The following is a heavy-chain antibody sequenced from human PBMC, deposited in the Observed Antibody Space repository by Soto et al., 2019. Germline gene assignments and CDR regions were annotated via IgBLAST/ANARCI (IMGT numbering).Heavy chain of an antibody. CDR2: IFSNDEK. V-gene: IGHV2-26*01. J-gene: IGHJ3*02. CDR3: ARFGLHLGELSLRDDAFDI. D-gene: IGHD3-16*02. Sequence: QVTLKESGPVLVKPTETLTLTCTVSGFSLSNARMGVSWIRQPPGKALEWLAHIFSNDEKSYSTSLKSRLTISKDTSKSQVVLTMTNMDPVDTATYYCARFGLHLGELSLRDDAFDIWGQGTMVTVSS. CDR1: GFSLSNARMG.